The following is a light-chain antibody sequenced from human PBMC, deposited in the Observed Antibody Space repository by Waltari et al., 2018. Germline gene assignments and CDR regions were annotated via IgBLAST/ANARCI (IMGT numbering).Light chain of an antibody. CDR1: SSDVGGYNS. Sequence: QSALTQPASVSGPPGQSINISCTGTSSDVGGYNSVSWYQQHPGKAPKLLIYGVTNRPSGVSNRFSGSKSGNTASLTISGLQAEDEADYSCSSYTSSSTVVFGGGTKVTVL. V-gene: IGLV2-14*03. J-gene: IGLJ3*02. CDR3: SSYTSSSTVV. CDR2: GVT.